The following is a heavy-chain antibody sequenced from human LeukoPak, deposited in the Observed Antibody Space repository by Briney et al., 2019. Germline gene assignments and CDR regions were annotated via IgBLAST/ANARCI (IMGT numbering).Heavy chain of an antibody. J-gene: IGHJ4*02. CDR3: ARDHSSGWYGVDY. CDR1: AYTFTSYG. Sequence: GASVKVSCKASAYTFTSYGISWVRQAPRQGLEWMGWISAYNGNTNYAQKFQGRVTMTRNTSISTAYMELSSLRSEDTAVYYCARDHSSGWYGVDYWGQGTLVTVSS. V-gene: IGHV1-18*01. CDR2: ISAYNGNT. D-gene: IGHD6-19*01.